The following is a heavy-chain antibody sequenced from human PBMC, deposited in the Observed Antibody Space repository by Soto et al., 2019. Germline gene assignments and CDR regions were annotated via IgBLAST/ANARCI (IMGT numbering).Heavy chain of an antibody. CDR2: ISSGSSYI. J-gene: IGHJ6*02. D-gene: IGHD3-10*01. CDR3: TRDRVKIRGGYYHYYGMDV. Sequence: DVQLEESGGGLVKPGGSLRLSCVASEFTFSVYSMNWVRQAPGKGLEWVSSISSGSSYIYYADSVKGRFTISRDNDKSSLFLHMNSLRVDDTAVYYCTRDRVKIRGGYYHYYGMDVWGQGTTVTVSS. CDR1: EFTFSVYS. V-gene: IGHV3-21*02.